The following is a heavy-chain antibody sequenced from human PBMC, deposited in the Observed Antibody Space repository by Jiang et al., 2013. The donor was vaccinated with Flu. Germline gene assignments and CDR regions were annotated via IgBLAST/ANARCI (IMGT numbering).Heavy chain of an antibody. Sequence: VQLVESGAEVKKPGESLRISCKGFGYSFTSYRISWVRQMPGKGLEWMGKIDPSDSYTNYSPSFQGHVTISADKSISTAYLQWSSLKASDTAMYYCARQWYYDFWSGYYSNYYYGMDVWGKGTTVTVSS. V-gene: IGHV5-10-1*03. D-gene: IGHD3-3*01. CDR3: ARQWYYDFWSGYYSNYYYGMDV. J-gene: IGHJ6*04. CDR2: IDPSDSYT. CDR1: GYSFTSYR.